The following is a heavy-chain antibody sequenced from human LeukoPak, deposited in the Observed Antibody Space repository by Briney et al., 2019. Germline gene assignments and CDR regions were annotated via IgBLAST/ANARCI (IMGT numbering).Heavy chain of an antibody. J-gene: IGHJ4*02. Sequence: SETLSLTCTVSGGSISSYYWSWIRQPPGKGLEWIGYIYYCGSTNYNPSLKSRVTISVDTSKNQFSLKLSSVTAADTAVYYCARIVIAAAEGYFDYWGQGTLVTVSS. V-gene: IGHV4-59*01. CDR2: IYYCGST. CDR1: GGSISSYY. CDR3: ARIVIAAAEGYFDY. D-gene: IGHD6-13*01.